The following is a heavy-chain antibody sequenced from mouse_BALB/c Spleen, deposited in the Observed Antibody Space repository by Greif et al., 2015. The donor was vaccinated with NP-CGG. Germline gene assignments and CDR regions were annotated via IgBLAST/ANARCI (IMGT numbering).Heavy chain of an antibody. D-gene: IGHD1-1*01. V-gene: IGHV14-3*02. CDR1: GFNIKDTY. J-gene: IGHJ1*01. CDR2: IDPANGNT. CDR3: ARCYYYGSPWYFDV. Sequence: VQLQQSGAELVKPGASVKLSCTASGFNIKDTYMHWVKQRPEQGLEWIGRIDPANGNTKYDPKFQGKATITADTSSNTAYLQLSSLTSEDTAVYYCARCYYYGSPWYFDVWGAGTTVTVSS.